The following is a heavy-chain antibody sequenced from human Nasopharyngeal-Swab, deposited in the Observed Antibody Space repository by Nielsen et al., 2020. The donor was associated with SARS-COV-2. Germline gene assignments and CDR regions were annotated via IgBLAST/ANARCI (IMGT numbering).Heavy chain of an antibody. D-gene: IGHD6-19*01. CDR3: AGHPVDFDY. CDR1: GGSVSDYH. J-gene: IGHJ4*02. V-gene: IGHV4-34*01. Sequence: QTPSLTCAVYGGSVSDYHWSWIRQPPGKGLEGFGEMKPSGRTNYSPSLKSRVAISIDASKNQFFLNLTSVTAADTAVYYCAGHPVDFDYWGQGTLVTVSS. CDR2: MKPSGRT.